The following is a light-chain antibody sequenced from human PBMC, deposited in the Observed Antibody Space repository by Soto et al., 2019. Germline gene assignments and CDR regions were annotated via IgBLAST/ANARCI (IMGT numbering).Light chain of an antibody. CDR1: SSDVGGYDY. J-gene: IGLJ1*01. Sequence: QSALTQPASVSGSPGQSFTISCTGTSSDVGGYDYVSWYQQHPGKAPKLIIYDVNNRPSGVSNRFSGSKSGNTASLTISGLQAEDEADYYCSSYTSSSPLNVFGTGTKVTVL. CDR3: SSYTSSSPLNV. V-gene: IGLV2-14*01. CDR2: DVN.